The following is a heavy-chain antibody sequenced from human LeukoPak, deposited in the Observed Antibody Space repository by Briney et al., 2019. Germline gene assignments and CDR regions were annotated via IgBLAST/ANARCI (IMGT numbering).Heavy chain of an antibody. CDR1: GGSFSGYY. CDR2: INHSGST. Sequence: SETLSLTCAVYGGSFSGYYWSWLRQPPGKGLEWIGEINHSGSTNYNPSLKSRVTISVDTSKNQFSLKLSTVTAVDTAVYYCARVKVDDYVWGSYRLYYFDYWGQGTLVTVSS. V-gene: IGHV4-34*01. D-gene: IGHD3-16*02. J-gene: IGHJ4*02. CDR3: ARVKVDDYVWGSYRLYYFDY.